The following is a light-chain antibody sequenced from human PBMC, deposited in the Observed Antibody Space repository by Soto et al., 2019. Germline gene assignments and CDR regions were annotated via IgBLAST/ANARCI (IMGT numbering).Light chain of an antibody. CDR2: GAS. Sequence: EIVLTQSPGTLSLSPGERATLSCRASQSVSSSYLAWYQQKPGQAPRLLIYGASSRATGIPDRFSSSGSGTDITLTISRLEPEYFAVYYCQQYGSSTWTFGQGTKVEIK. CDR1: QSVSSSY. CDR3: QQYGSSTWT. V-gene: IGKV3-20*01. J-gene: IGKJ1*01.